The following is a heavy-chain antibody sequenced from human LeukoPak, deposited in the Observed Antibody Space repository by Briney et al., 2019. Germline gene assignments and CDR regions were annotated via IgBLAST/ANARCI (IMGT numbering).Heavy chain of an antibody. CDR3: AREPPESYYFDN. V-gene: IGHV1-46*01. CDR1: GYTFSGFY. CDR2: IKVSGGRT. Sequence: ASVKVSCKASGYTFSGFYVHWVRQARGQGLEWMGIIKVSGGRTEYAQKFQGRVTVTRDMPTSTVYMELNNLRSGDTAVYYCAREPPESYYFDNWGQGTLVTVSS. J-gene: IGHJ4*02.